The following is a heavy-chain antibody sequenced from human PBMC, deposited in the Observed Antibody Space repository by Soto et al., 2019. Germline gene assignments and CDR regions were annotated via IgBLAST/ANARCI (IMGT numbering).Heavy chain of an antibody. CDR2: ISSGSTTI. CDR1: EFTFSDYY. CDR3: VKDDRILGRRYFDP. V-gene: IGHV3-11*01. Sequence: GGSLRLSCAASEFTFSDYYMSWIRQAPGKGLEWLSYISSGSTTIYYADSVKGRFTISRDNAKNSLYLQMNSLRVEDTAIYYCVKDDRILGRRYFDPWGQGTLVTVSS. J-gene: IGHJ5*02. D-gene: IGHD2-15*01.